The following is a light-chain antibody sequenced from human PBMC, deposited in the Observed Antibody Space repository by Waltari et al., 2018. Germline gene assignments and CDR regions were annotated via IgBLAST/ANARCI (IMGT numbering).Light chain of an antibody. J-gene: IGLJ1*01. CDR2: EVI. CDR3: CSYAGSNTYV. V-gene: IGLV2-23*02. CDR1: TSDVGHYTP. Sequence: QSALTQPASVSGAPGQSITISCTGTTSDVGHYTPVSWYQQHPGKAPKLIIYEVIKRPSGISNRFSASKSGNTASLTISGLQAEDEADYYCCSYAGSNTYVFGTGTKVTVL.